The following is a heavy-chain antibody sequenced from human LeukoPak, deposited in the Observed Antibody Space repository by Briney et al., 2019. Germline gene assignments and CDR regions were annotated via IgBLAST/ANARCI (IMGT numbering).Heavy chain of an antibody. CDR3: ARVDRIWSGYYSLPNWFDP. D-gene: IGHD3-3*01. CDR1: GYTLTELS. J-gene: IGHJ5*02. CDR2: ISAYNGNT. Sequence: ASVKVSCKVSGYTLTELSMHWVRQAPGQGLEWMGWISAYNGNTNYAQKLQGRVTMTTDTSTSTAYMELRSLRSDDTAVYYCARVDRIWSGYYSLPNWFDPWGQGTLVTVSS. V-gene: IGHV1-18*01.